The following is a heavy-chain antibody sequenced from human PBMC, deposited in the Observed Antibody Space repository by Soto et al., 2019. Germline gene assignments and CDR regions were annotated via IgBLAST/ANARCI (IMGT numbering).Heavy chain of an antibody. CDR3: ARKDTAGNSVDF. CDR1: GYRFTTYW. CDR2: IYPDDSDT. Sequence: GESLKISCKASGYRFTTYWIGWVRQMPGKGLEWMGIIYPDDSDTRYSPSFQGQSTIPSDKSISISYPQCSILKASDSAMFYCARKDTAGNSVDFWGQGTLVTVSS. D-gene: IGHD6-13*01. J-gene: IGHJ4*02. V-gene: IGHV5-51*01.